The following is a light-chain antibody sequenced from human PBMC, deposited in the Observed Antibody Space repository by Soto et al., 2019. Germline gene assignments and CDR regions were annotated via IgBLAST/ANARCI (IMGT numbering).Light chain of an antibody. CDR1: SSDVGAYNY. J-gene: IGLJ1*01. Sequence: QSVLTQPPSASGSPGQSVTISCTGTSSDVGAYNYVSWYQQHPGKAPKLMISEVSKRPSGVPDRFSGSKSGNTASLTVSGLQAEDEADYYCSSYAGSNSYVFGTGTKGTV. CDR2: EVS. V-gene: IGLV2-8*01. CDR3: SSYAGSNSYV.